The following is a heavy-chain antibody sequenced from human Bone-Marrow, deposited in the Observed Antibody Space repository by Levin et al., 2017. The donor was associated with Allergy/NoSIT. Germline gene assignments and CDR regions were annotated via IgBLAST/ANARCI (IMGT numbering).Heavy chain of an antibody. J-gene: IGHJ4*02. CDR1: GFTFSNFG. V-gene: IGHV3-30*18. D-gene: IGHD2-8*02. CDR3: AKEAGYCTGGGCYYDH. CDR2: LSDDGRNN. Sequence: AGGSLRLSCDASGFTFSNFGMHWVRQAPGKGLEWVAALSDDGRNNYYAASVRGRFTISRDNFRNTLYLQMNSLSSDDTAIYYCAKEAGYCTGGGCYYDHWGRGTLVTVSS.